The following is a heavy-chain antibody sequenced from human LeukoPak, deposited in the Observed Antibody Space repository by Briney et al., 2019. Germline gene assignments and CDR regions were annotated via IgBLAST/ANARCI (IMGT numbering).Heavy chain of an antibody. CDR3: AREPPKVTMVRGVKGGY. J-gene: IGHJ4*02. CDR2: TNPSGGST. CDR1: GYTFTSYY. V-gene: IGHV1-46*01. Sequence: ASVKVSCKASGYTFTSYYMHWVRQAPGQGLEWMGITNPSGGSTSYAQKFQGRVTMTRDTSTSTVYMELSSLRSEDTAVYYCAREPPKVTMVRGVKGGYWGQGTLVTVSS. D-gene: IGHD3-10*01.